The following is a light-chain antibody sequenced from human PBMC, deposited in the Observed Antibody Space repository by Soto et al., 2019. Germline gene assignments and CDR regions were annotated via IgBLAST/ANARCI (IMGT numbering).Light chain of an antibody. J-gene: IGKJ3*01. CDR3: QQYGGSPLFT. Sequence: EIVLTQSPGTLSLSPGERATLSCRASQSVSSTNLVWYQQRPGQAPRLLIYGASRRATGIPDRFSGSGSGTDFTLTISRLEPEDFAVYSCQQYGGSPLFTFGPGTRVDFK. CDR1: QSVSSTN. CDR2: GAS. V-gene: IGKV3-20*01.